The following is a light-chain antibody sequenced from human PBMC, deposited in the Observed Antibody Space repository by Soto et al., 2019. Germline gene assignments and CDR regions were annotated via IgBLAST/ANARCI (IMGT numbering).Light chain of an antibody. CDR1: SSNIGGNI. CDR3: AAWDDSLNGVV. J-gene: IGLJ2*01. V-gene: IGLV1-44*01. Sequence: QPVLTQPPSASGTPGQRVTISCSGTSSNIGGNIVNWYQQLPGTAPKLLIFGNDQRPSWVPDRFSGSKSGNSASLAISGLQSEDEANYYCAAWDDSLNGVVFGGGTKLTVL. CDR2: GND.